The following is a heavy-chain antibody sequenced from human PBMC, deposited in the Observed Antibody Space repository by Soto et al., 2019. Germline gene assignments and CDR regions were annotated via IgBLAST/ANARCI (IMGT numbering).Heavy chain of an antibody. CDR1: GVTFSSYW. J-gene: IGHJ3*02. V-gene: IGHV3-74*01. Sequence: GESMRLCCAASGVTFSSYWMHWVRQAPGKGLVWVSRINSDGSSTSYADSVKGRFTISRDNAKNTLYLQMNSLRAEDTAVYYCARDHIAVAGQGAFDIWGQGTMVTVSS. CDR2: INSDGSST. CDR3: ARDHIAVAGQGAFDI. D-gene: IGHD6-19*01.